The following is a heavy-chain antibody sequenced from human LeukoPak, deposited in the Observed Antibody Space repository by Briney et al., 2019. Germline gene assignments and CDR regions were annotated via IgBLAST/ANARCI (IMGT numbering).Heavy chain of an antibody. Sequence: SETLSLTCAVYGGSFSGYYWSWIRQPPGKGLEWIGEINHSGSTNYNPSLKSRVTISVDTSKNQFSLQLNSVTPEDTAVYYCARWGTYCSGGSCYPTAFDYWGQGTLVTVSS. CDR1: GGSFSGYY. V-gene: IGHV4-34*01. CDR3: ARWGTYCSGGSCYPTAFDY. CDR2: INHSGST. J-gene: IGHJ4*02. D-gene: IGHD2-15*01.